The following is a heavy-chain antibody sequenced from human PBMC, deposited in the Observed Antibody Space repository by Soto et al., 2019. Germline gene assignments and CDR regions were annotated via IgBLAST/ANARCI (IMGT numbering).Heavy chain of an antibody. Sequence: SETLSLTCTVSCGSISSSSYYWGWIRQPPGKGLEWIGSIYYSGSTYYNPSLKSRVTISVDTSKNQFSLKLSSVTAADTAVYYCAGDIVVVPAAGNHAFDIWGQGTMVTVSS. J-gene: IGHJ3*02. D-gene: IGHD2-2*01. CDR3: AGDIVVVPAAGNHAFDI. CDR2: IYYSGST. CDR1: CGSISSSSYY. V-gene: IGHV4-39*01.